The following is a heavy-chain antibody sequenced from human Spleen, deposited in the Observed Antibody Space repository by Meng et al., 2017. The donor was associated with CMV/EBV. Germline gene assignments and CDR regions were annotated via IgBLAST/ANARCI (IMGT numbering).Heavy chain of an antibody. CDR3: ARGPKVTFGGVIIWPLEY. D-gene: IGHD3-16*01. CDR2: FIPVFGTT. J-gene: IGHJ1*01. CDR1: FSDYA. Sequence: FSDYAVSGGRQDPGQGLEWMGGFIPVFGTTEYAQNFQGRVKITTDESTSTAFMDLSSLRSEDTAVYFCARGPKVTFGGVIIWPLEYWGQGTLVTVSS. V-gene: IGHV1-69*05.